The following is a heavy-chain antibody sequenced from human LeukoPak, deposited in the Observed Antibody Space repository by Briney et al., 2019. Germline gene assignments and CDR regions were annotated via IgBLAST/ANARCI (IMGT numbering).Heavy chain of an antibody. V-gene: IGHV3-23*01. D-gene: IGHD6-13*01. Sequence: PGGSPRLSCAASGFTFSSYAMSWVRQAPGKGLEWVSAISGSGGSTYYADSVKGRFTISRDNSKNTLYLQMNSLRAEDTAVYYCAKKGSIAAAGRFYYGMDVWGQGTTVTVSS. CDR1: GFTFSSYA. CDR2: ISGSGGST. J-gene: IGHJ6*02. CDR3: AKKGSIAAAGRFYYGMDV.